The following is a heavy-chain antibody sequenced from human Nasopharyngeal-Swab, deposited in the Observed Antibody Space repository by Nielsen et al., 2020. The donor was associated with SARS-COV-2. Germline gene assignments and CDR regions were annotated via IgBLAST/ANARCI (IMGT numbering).Heavy chain of an antibody. V-gene: IGHV4-39*07. CDR3: ARVVKSLDHITMVQGVRTLDP. D-gene: IGHD3-10*01. CDR2: IYYSGSA. Sequence: RQATGKGLEWIGNIYYSGSAYYNPSLKSRVTISVDTSKNQFSLNLISVTAADAAVYYCARVVKSLDHITMVQGVRTLDPWGQGTLVTVSS. J-gene: IGHJ5*02.